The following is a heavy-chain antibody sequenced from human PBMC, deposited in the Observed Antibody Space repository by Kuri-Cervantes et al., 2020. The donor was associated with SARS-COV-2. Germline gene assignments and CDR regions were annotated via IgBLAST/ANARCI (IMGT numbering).Heavy chain of an antibody. J-gene: IGHJ4*02. CDR1: GFTISSYA. CDR2: ISGSGGST. D-gene: IGHD2-21*01. V-gene: IGHV3-23*01. Sequence: GESLKISCAASGFTISSYAMSWVRQAPGKGLEWVSAISGSGGSTYYADSVKGRFTISRDNSKNTLYLQMNSLRAEDTAVYYCAKTPIVVVIAITYYFDYWGQGTLVTVSS. CDR3: AKTPIVVVIAITYYFDY.